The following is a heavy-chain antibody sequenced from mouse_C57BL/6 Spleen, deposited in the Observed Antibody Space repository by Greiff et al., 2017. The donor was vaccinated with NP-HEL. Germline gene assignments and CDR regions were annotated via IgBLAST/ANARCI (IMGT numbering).Heavy chain of an antibody. CDR2: IWSGGST. CDR3: AKNLNYYGSSYRYFDV. Sequence: QVQLKQSGPGLVQPSQSLSITCTVSGFSLTSYGVHWVRQPPGKGLEWLGVIWSGGSTDYNAAFISRLSISKDNSKSQVFFKMNSLQADDTAIYYCAKNLNYYGSSYRYFDVWGTGTTVTVSS. V-gene: IGHV2-4*01. J-gene: IGHJ1*03. D-gene: IGHD1-1*01. CDR1: GFSLTSYG.